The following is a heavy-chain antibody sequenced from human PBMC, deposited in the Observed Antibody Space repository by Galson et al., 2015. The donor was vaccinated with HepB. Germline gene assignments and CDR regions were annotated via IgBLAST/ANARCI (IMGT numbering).Heavy chain of an antibody. Sequence: SLRLACAASGFTFTTYSMNWVRQAPGKGLEWVSYISTSSNSKYYADSVKGRFTISRDHATNSLDRQMDGLRVEDTAVYYCARGGLGFCGGGSCSYQPYFYYGMDVWGQGTTVTVS. CDR2: ISTSSNSK. V-gene: IGHV3-48*01. CDR1: GFTFTTYS. CDR3: ARGGLGFCGGGSCSYQPYFYYGMDV. J-gene: IGHJ6*02. D-gene: IGHD2-15*01.